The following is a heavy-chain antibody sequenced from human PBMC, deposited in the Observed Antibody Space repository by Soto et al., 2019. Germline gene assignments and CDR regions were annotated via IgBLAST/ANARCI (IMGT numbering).Heavy chain of an antibody. V-gene: IGHV5-51*01. D-gene: IGHD3-9*01. CDR1: GYTFTTYW. CDR2: IYPGDSDV. CDR3: ARQPDYNNLTSCLYYFDY. Sequence: GESLKISCKASGYTFTTYWIGWVRQMPGKGLEWMGFIYPGDSDVRYSPSFEGQVTISVDTSINTAYLRWNSLKASDTAIYYCARQPDYNNLTSCLYYFDYWGQGTPVTVSS. J-gene: IGHJ4*02.